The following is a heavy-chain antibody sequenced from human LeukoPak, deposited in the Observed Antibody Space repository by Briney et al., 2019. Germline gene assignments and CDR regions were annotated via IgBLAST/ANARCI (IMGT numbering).Heavy chain of an antibody. CDR3: VRDDGYAVAGTLS. V-gene: IGHV1-2*02. Sequence: ASVKVSCTASGYTFTAYYIHWVRQAPQGLEWMGWINPKIGGTKYAQSFQGRVTMTRDTSISTAYMELDGLTSDDSAIYYCVRDDGYAVAGTLSWGQGTLVTVSS. D-gene: IGHD6-19*01. J-gene: IGHJ4*02. CDR1: GYTFTAYY. CDR2: INPKIGGT.